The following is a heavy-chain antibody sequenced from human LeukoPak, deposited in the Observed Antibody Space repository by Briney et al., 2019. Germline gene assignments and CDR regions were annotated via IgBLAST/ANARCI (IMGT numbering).Heavy chain of an antibody. Sequence: GGALRLSCAVSGVTVSSNHMSWVRQAPGKGLQWVSAIYSGGGTYYAVSVKGRFTLSRDNSKNTLYLQMNSLRAEDTAVYYCVRDASWGQGTLVTVSS. CDR3: VRDAS. J-gene: IGHJ4*02. CDR2: IYSGGGT. V-gene: IGHV3-66*01. CDR1: GVTVSSNH.